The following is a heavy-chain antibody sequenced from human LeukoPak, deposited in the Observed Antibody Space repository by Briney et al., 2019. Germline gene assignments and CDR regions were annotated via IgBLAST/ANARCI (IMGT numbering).Heavy chain of an antibody. D-gene: IGHD5-18*01. CDR2: INWNGGST. J-gene: IGHJ3*02. Sequence: GGSLRLSCAASGFTFDDYGMSWVRQAPGKGLEWVSGINWNGGSTGYADSVKGRFTISRDNAKNSLYLQMNSLRAEDTAVYYCAREWIQLWFDAFDIWGQGTMVTVSS. V-gene: IGHV3-20*04. CDR1: GFTFDDYG. CDR3: AREWIQLWFDAFDI.